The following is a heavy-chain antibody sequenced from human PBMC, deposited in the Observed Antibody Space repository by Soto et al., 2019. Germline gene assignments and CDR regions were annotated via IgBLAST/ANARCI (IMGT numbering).Heavy chain of an antibody. CDR3: ARDPDDRSSGWYAPADYYYGMDV. CDR2: ISYDGSNK. D-gene: IGHD6-19*01. V-gene: IGHV3-30-3*01. Sequence: RGSLLLSCASSVFTFSIYAMHWVRQAPGKGLDLVPGISYDGSNKYYADSVKGRFTISRDNSKSTLYLQMNSLRAEETAVYYCARDPDDRSSGWYAPADYYYGMDVWGQGTTVTVSS. CDR1: VFTFSIYA. J-gene: IGHJ6*02.